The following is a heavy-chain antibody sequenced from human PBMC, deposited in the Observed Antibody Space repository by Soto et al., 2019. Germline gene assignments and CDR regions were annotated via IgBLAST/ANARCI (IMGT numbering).Heavy chain of an antibody. CDR1: GFTVSSNY. CDR2: IYSGGST. J-gene: IGHJ4*02. CDR3: ARNRQGEFDY. Sequence: GGSLRLSCAASGFTVSSNYMSWVRHAPAKGLEWVSVIYSGGSTYYADSVKGRFTISRDNSKNTLYLQMNSLRAEDTAEYHRARNRQGEFDYWGQGTLVTVAS. V-gene: IGHV3-53*01.